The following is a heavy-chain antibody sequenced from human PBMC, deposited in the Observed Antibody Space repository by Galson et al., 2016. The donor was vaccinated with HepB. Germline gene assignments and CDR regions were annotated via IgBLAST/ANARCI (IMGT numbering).Heavy chain of an antibody. V-gene: IGHV3-74*03. CDR1: GLNFSPHW. CDR2: INSDGSIT. Sequence: SLRLSCAASGLNFSPHWMHWVRQVPGKGLMWLSHINSDGSITKYADSVRGRFSISRDNAKNTLYLHMNGLRAEDTAQDYCALEKTYVGSLDVWGQGTTVTVSS. D-gene: IGHD3-10*01. J-gene: IGHJ6*02. CDR3: ALEKTYVGSLDV.